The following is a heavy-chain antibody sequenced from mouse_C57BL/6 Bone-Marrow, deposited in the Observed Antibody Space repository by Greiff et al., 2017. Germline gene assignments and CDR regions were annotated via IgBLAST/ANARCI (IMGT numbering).Heavy chain of an antibody. J-gene: IGHJ4*01. D-gene: IGHD2-4*01. V-gene: IGHV1-39*01. CDR2: INPNYGTT. Sequence: EVQLQESGPELVKPGASVKISCTASGYSFTDYNMNWVKQSNGKSLEWIGVINPNYGTTSYNQKFKGKATLTVDQSSSTAYMPLNSLTSEDSAVYYCARGYDYDYAMDYWGQGTSVPVSS. CDR3: ARGYDYDYAMDY. CDR1: GYSFTDYN.